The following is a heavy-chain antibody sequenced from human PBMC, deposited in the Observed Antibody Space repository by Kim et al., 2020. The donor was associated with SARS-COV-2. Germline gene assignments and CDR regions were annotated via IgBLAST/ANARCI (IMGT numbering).Heavy chain of an antibody. V-gene: IGHV5-51*01. J-gene: IGHJ2*01. CDR2: IYPGDSDT. D-gene: IGHD6-19*01. Sequence: GESLKISCKGSGYSFTSYWIGWVRQMPGKGLEWMGIIYPGDSDTRYSPSFQGQVTISADKSISTAYLQWSSLKASDTAMYYCARFLAGTAVTWYFDLWGRGTLVTVSS. CDR3: ARFLAGTAVTWYFDL. CDR1: GYSFTSYW.